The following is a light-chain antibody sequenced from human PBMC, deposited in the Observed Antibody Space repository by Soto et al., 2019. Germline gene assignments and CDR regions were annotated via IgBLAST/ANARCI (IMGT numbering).Light chain of an antibody. V-gene: IGKV3-11*01. J-gene: IGKJ4*01. Sequence: EIVLTQSPATLSSFPGDRVTLSCRASQYINTRLAWYQHRPGQSPRLLIYDASNRATGIPARFSGSGSGTDFTLTISSLEPEDFAVYYCQQRNNWPPVTFGGGTKVDIK. CDR1: QYINTR. CDR2: DAS. CDR3: QQRNNWPPVT.